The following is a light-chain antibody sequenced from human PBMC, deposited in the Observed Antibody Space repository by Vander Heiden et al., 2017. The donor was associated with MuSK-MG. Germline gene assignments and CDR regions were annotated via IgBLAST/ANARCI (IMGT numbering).Light chain of an antibody. V-gene: IGKV3-15*01. CDR1: QSVSSN. CDR3: QQYNNWPLYT. J-gene: IGKJ2*01. Sequence: IVMTQSPATLSVSPGERATLSCRASQSVSSNLAWYQQKPGQAPRLLIYGASTRATGIPVRFSGSGSGTEFTLTISSLQSEDFAVYYCQQYNNWPLYTFGQGTKLEIK. CDR2: GAS.